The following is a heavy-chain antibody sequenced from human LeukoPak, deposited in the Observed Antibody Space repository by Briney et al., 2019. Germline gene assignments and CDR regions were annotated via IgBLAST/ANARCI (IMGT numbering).Heavy chain of an antibody. CDR1: GGSFSGYY. Sequence: SETLSLTCAVYGGSFSGYYWSWIRQPPGKGLEWIGEINHSGSTNYNPSLKSRVTISVDTSKNQFSLKLSSVTAEDTAVYYCARRPKYYYGSGSYFANWFDPWGQGTLVTVSS. D-gene: IGHD3-10*01. J-gene: IGHJ5*02. CDR2: INHSGST. V-gene: IGHV4-34*01. CDR3: ARRPKYYYGSGSYFANWFDP.